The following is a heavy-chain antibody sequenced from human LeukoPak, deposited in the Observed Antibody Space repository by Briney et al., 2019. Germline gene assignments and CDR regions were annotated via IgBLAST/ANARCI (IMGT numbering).Heavy chain of an antibody. V-gene: IGHV3-11*01. CDR2: ISSSGSTI. CDR3: ARSGHDYPYYFDY. J-gene: IGHJ4*02. CDR1: GFTFSDYY. Sequence: GGSLGLSCAASGFTFSDYYMSWIRQAPGKGLEWVSYISSSGSTIYYADSVKGRFTISRDNAKNSLYLQMNSLRAEDTAVYYCARSGHDYPYYFDYWGQGTLVTVSS. D-gene: IGHD4-11*01.